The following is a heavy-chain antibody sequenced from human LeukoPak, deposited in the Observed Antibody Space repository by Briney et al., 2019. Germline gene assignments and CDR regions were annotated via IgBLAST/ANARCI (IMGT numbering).Heavy chain of an antibody. D-gene: IGHD6-13*01. CDR3: ARGSFWGYSSSWYFGY. CDR2: MNPNSGNT. V-gene: IGHV1-8*01. J-gene: IGHJ4*02. CDR1: GYTFASYD. Sequence: PGASVTVSCKASGYTFASYDINWVRQATGQGLEWMGWMNPNSGNTGYAQKFQGRVTMTRNTSISTAYMELSSLRSEDTAVYYCARGSFWGYSSSWYFGYWGQGTLVTVSS.